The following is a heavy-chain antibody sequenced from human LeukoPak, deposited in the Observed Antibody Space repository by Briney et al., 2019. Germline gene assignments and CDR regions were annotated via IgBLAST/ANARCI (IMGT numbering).Heavy chain of an antibody. Sequence: SETLSLTCTVSCGSISSYYWSWIRQPAGKGLEWIGRIYTSGSTNYNPSLKSRVTMSADTSKNQFSLKLSSVTAADTAVYYCARYVKNGYDTPGFDYWGQGTLVTVSS. CDR2: IYTSGST. J-gene: IGHJ4*02. CDR1: CGSISSYY. V-gene: IGHV4-4*07. CDR3: ARYVKNGYDTPGFDY. D-gene: IGHD5-12*01.